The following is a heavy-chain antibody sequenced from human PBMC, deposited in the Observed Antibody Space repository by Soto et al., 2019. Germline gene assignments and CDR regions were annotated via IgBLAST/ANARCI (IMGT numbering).Heavy chain of an antibody. CDR1: GFTFSSYN. J-gene: IGHJ4*02. V-gene: IGHV3-21*06. CDR3: ARVWVGPTPGGGLGY. D-gene: IGHD1-26*01. CDR2: ISSSSSYI. Sequence: PGGSLRLSCAASGFTFSSYNMNWVRQAPGKGLEWVSSISSSSSYIYYADSVKGRFTISRDNAKNSLYLQMNGLRAEDTAMYYCARVWVGPTPGGGLGYWGQGALVTAPQ.